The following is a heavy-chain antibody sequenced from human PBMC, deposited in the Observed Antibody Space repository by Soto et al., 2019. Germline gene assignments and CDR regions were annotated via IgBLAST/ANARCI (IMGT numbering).Heavy chain of an antibody. V-gene: IGHV1-46*01. D-gene: IGHD5-12*01. Sequence: ASVKVSCKASGYTFTSYYMHWVRQAPGQGLEWMGIINPSGGSTSYAQRFQGRVTMTRDTSTSTVYMELSSLRSEDTAVYYCARGDGYNTYYYYYGMDVWGQGTTVTVSS. CDR2: INPSGGST. J-gene: IGHJ6*02. CDR3: ARGDGYNTYYYYYGMDV. CDR1: GYTFTSYY.